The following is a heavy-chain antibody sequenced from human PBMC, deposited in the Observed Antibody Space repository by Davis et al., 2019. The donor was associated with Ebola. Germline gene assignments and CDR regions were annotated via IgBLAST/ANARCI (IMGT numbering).Heavy chain of an antibody. CDR1: GGSFSGYY. D-gene: IGHD7-27*01. CDR3: ARDIAGDEGY. CDR2: INHSGST. V-gene: IGHV4-34*01. Sequence: SETLSLTCAVYGGSFSGYYWSWIRQPPGKGLEWIGEINHSGSTNYNPSLKSRVTISVDTSKNQFSLKLSSVTAADTAVYYCARDIAGDEGYWGQGTLVTVSS. J-gene: IGHJ4*02.